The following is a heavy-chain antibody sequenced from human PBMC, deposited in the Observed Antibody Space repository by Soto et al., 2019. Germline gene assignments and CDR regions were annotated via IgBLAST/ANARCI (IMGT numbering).Heavy chain of an antibody. Sequence: GGSLRLSCAGFGFPFTNYGMYWVRQAPGKGLEWVAVLSFDGSTENYADSVKGRFTISRDISKNTLHLQMNGLRAEDSGVYYCAISRHDSGGYFPNDAFDMWGQGTMVTVSS. CDR2: LSFDGSTE. J-gene: IGHJ3*02. V-gene: IGHV3-30*03. D-gene: IGHD3-22*01. CDR3: AISRHDSGGYFPNDAFDM. CDR1: GFPFTNYG.